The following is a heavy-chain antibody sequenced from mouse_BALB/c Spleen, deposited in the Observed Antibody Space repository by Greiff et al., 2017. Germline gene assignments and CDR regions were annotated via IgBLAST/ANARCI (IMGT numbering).Heavy chain of an antibody. CDR1: GFTFSSYT. D-gene: IGHD2-4*01. CDR2: ISSGGGTT. J-gene: IGHJ2*01. Sequence: EVKLVESGGGLVKPGGSLKLSCAASGFTFSSYTMSWVRQTPEKRLEWVATISSGGGTTYYPDSVKGRFTISRDNAKNNLYLQMSSLRSEDTALYYCARRYDYPSYYFDYWGQGTTLTVSS. V-gene: IGHV5-9*03. CDR3: ARRYDYPSYYFDY.